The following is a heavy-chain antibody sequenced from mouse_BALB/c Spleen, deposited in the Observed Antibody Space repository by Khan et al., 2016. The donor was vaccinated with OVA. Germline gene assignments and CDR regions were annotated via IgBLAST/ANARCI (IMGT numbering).Heavy chain of an antibody. D-gene: IGHD1-1*01. CDR1: GYSITSDYA. J-gene: IGHJ2*01. Sequence: EVQLQESGPGLVKPSQSLSLTCTVTGYSITSDYAWNWIRQFPGNKPEWMGYISYSGSTSYNPSLKSRISITRDTSKNQFFLQLNSVTTEDTATYYCARSRGSSFDYWGQGTTLTVSS. V-gene: IGHV3-2*02. CDR2: ISYSGST. CDR3: ARSRGSSFDY.